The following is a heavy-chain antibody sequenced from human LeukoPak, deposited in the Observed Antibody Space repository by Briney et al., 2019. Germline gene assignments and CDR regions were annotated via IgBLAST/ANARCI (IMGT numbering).Heavy chain of an antibody. CDR2: IYAGDSDT. V-gene: IGHV5-51*01. J-gene: IGHJ4*02. CDR3: AREGRGEGSYSY. D-gene: IGHD1-26*01. CDR1: GYGFTNYW. Sequence: GESLKISCKTSGYGFTNYWIAWVRQLPGKGLEWMGIIYAGDSDTRYSPSFQGQVTISVDKSITTAYLQWRSLKASDSAMYYCAREGRGEGSYSYWGQGTLSPSP.